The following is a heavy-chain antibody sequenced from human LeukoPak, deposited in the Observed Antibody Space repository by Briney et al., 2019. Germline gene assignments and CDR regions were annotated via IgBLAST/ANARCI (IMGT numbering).Heavy chain of an antibody. CDR2: IIPIFGTA. Sequence: SVKVSCKASGYTFTGYYMHWVRQAPGQGLEWMGGIIPIFGTANYAQKFQGRVTITADKSTSTAYMELSSLRSEDTAVYYCARMNYYYYYMDVWGKGTTATVSS. CDR1: GYTFTGYY. J-gene: IGHJ6*03. V-gene: IGHV1-69*06. CDR3: ARMNYYYYYMDV.